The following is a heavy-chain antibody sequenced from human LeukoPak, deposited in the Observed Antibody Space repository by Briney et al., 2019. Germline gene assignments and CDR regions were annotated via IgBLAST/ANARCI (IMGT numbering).Heavy chain of an antibody. D-gene: IGHD6-19*01. CDR3: ARGGPYSSDMYYFDY. V-gene: IGHV4-4*07. CDR2: IYTSGST. CDR1: GGSISSYY. J-gene: IGHJ4*02. Sequence: SETLSLTCTVSGGSISSYYWSWIPQPAGKGLEWIGRIYTSGSTNYNPSLKSRVTMSVDTSKNQFSLKLSSVTAADTAVYYCARGGPYSSDMYYFDYWGQGTLVTVSS.